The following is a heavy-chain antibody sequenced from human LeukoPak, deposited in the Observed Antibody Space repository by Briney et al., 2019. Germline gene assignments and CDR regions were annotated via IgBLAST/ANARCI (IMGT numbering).Heavy chain of an antibody. CDR1: GFTFSDYD. Sequence: GESLRLSCAASGFTFSDYDMSWIRQAPGKGLEWVAYIRGSGGDSYHTDSVKGRFTISRDNAKTSVYLQMNSLRAEDTAVYYCARTSSSGYYYRDAFDIWGQGTMVTVSP. V-gene: IGHV3-11*01. J-gene: IGHJ3*02. CDR3: ARTSSSGYYYRDAFDI. D-gene: IGHD3-22*01. CDR2: IRGSGGDS.